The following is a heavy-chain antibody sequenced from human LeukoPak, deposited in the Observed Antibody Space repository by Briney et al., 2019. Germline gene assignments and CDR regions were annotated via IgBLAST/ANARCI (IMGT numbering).Heavy chain of an antibody. CDR3: ARASRYYDSSGYYYFDY. CDR2: ISSSGSTI. J-gene: IGHJ4*02. V-gene: IGHV3-11*01. Sequence: RPGGSLRLSCAASGFTFSDYYMSWIRQAPGKGLEWVSYISSSGSTIYYADSVKGRFTISRDNAKNSLYLQMNSLRAEDTAVYYCARASRYYDSSGYYYFDYRGQGTLVTVSS. D-gene: IGHD3-22*01. CDR1: GFTFSDYY.